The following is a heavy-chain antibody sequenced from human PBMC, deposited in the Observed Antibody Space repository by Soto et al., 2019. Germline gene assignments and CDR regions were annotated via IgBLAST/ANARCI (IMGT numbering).Heavy chain of an antibody. D-gene: IGHD5-18*01. CDR1: GFTFSSYG. Sequence: PGGSQRLSCAASGFTFSSYGLHWVRQAPGKGLEGVAVISYDGSNKYYADSVKGRFTISRDNSKYSLYLQMDSLRAEDTAVYYCAKDRAGGYNYYYYGMDVWGQGTTVTVSS. V-gene: IGHV3-30*18. CDR3: AKDRAGGYNYYYYGMDV. CDR2: ISYDGSNK. J-gene: IGHJ6*02.